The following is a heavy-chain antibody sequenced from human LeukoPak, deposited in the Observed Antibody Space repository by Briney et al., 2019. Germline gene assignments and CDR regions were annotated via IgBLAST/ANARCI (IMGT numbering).Heavy chain of an antibody. CDR1: GGSISGYY. Sequence: PSETLSLTCTVSGGSISGYYWSWIRQPPGKGLEWIGYIHYSGRTDYKPSLKSRATISVDTSKNQFSLNLSSVTAADTAVYYCARLHVTSLVNWFDPWGQGTLVIVSS. CDR2: IHYSGRT. CDR3: ARLHVTSLVNWFDP. D-gene: IGHD2-21*02. J-gene: IGHJ5*02. V-gene: IGHV4-59*08.